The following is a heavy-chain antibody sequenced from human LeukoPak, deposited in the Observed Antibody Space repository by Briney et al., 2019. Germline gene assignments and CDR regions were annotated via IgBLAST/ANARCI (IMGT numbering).Heavy chain of an antibody. Sequence: ASVKVSCKASGYTFTSYGIGWVRQAPGQGLEWMGWISAYNGNTNYAQKLQGRVTMTTDTSTSTAYMELRSLRSDDTAVYYCARERSGIVVVTAPFDYWGQGTLVTVSS. J-gene: IGHJ4*02. V-gene: IGHV1-18*01. CDR2: ISAYNGNT. CDR1: GYTFTSYG. D-gene: IGHD2-21*02. CDR3: ARERSGIVVVTAPFDY.